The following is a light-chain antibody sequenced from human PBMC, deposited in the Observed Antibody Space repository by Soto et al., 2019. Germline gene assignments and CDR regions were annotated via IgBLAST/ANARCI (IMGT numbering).Light chain of an antibody. CDR2: DAS. J-gene: IGKJ5*01. CDR1: QSVGTY. V-gene: IGKV3-11*01. CDR3: QQRHNWPIT. Sequence: ENVLTQSPGTLSLSPGERATLSCRASQSVGTYLAWYQQKPGQAPRLLIFDASKRATGIPARFSGSGSGTDFTLTISSLETEDFGVYYCQQRHNWPITFGQGTRLEIK.